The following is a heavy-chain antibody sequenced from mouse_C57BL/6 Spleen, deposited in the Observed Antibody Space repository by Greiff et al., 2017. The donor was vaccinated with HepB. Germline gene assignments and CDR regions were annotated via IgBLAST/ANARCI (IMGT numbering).Heavy chain of an antibody. CDR1: GYTFTSYW. V-gene: IGHV1-69*01. CDR2: IDPSDSYT. D-gene: IGHD3-1*01. CDR3: ARSGEYYFDY. J-gene: IGHJ2*01. Sequence: VQLQQPGAELVMPGASVKLSCKASGYTFTSYWMHWVKQRPGQGLEWIGEIDPSDSYTNYNQKFKGKSTLTVDKSSSTAYTQLSSLTSEDSAVYYCARSGEYYFDYWGQGTTLTVSS.